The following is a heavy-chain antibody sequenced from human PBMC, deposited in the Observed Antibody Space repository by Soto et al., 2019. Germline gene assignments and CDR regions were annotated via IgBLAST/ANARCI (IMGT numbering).Heavy chain of an antibody. CDR2: ISGSGGST. J-gene: IGHJ6*02. CDR1: GFAFSSYA. D-gene: IGHD3-3*01. V-gene: IGHV3-23*01. Sequence: GGSLRLSCAASGFAFSSYAMSWVRQAPGKGLEWVSAISGSGGSTYYADSVKGRFTISRDNSKNTLYLQMNSLRAEDTAVYYCAKEDYDFWSGYYRVPHYYGMDVWGQGTTVTVSS. CDR3: AKEDYDFWSGYYRVPHYYGMDV.